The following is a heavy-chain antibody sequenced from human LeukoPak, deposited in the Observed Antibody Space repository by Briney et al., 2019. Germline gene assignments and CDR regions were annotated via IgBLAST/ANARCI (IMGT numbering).Heavy chain of an antibody. CDR2: IYYSGST. CDR1: GGSISSGDYY. D-gene: IGHD1-26*01. CDR3: ARCLGGADAFDI. Sequence: SETLSFTCTVSGGSISSGDYYWSWIRQPPGKGLEWIGYIYYSGSTYYNPSLKSRVTISVDTSKNQFSLKLSSVTAADTAVYYCARCLGGADAFDIWGQGTMVTVSS. V-gene: IGHV4-30-4*01. J-gene: IGHJ3*02.